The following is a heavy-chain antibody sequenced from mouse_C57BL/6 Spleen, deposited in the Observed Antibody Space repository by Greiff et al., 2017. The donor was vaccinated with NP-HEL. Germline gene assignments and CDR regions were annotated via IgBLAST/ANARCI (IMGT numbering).Heavy chain of an antibody. J-gene: IGHJ3*01. CDR3: ARGQTGTAWFAY. Sequence: EVQLVESGGGLVQSGRSLRLSCATSGFTFSDFYMEWVRQAPGKGLEWIAASRNKANDYTTEYSASVKGRFIVSRDTSQSILYLQMNALRAEDTAIYYCARGQTGTAWFAYWGQGTLVTVSA. D-gene: IGHD4-1*01. V-gene: IGHV7-1*01. CDR2: SRNKANDYTT. CDR1: GFTFSDFY.